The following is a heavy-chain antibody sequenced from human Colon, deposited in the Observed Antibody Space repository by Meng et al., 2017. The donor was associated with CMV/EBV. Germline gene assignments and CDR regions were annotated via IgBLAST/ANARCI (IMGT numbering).Heavy chain of an antibody. V-gene: IGHV3-49*04. CDR2: IRSKAYGGTR. CDR3: TGGYYGWAGYEYAFDI. Sequence: GGSLRPSCIASGSTFGDYAMNWVRQAPGKGLEWVGFIRSKAYGGTREHAASVKRRFTITRDDYKSIAYLQMNSLKTEDTAMYYCTGGYYGWAGYEYAFDIWGQGTMVTVSS. J-gene: IGHJ3*02. CDR1: GSTFGDYA. D-gene: IGHD3-10*01.